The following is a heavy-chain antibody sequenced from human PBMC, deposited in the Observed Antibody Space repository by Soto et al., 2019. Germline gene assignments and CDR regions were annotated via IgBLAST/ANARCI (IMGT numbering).Heavy chain of an antibody. D-gene: IGHD3-3*01. CDR1: GFMFSDHA. V-gene: IGHV3-48*03. CDR3: ARDRSLNFAVPPYGMDV. J-gene: IGHJ6*02. CDR2: IDESGGTT. Sequence: LRLSCVVSGFMFSDHAMNWVRQAPGKGPEWISRIDESGGTTSYADSVKGRFTISRDNTRDSLYLHMSNLRAEDTAIYYCARDRSLNFAVPPYGMDVWGPGTTVTVSS.